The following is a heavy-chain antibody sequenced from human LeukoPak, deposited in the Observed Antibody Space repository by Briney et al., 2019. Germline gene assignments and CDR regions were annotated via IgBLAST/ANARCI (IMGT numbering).Heavy chain of an antibody. CDR1: GYTFTSYG. Sequence: ASVKVSCKASGYTFTSYGISWVRQAPGQGLEWMGWINPYSGAINYAQKFQGRVTLTRDTSISTAYMELSRLTSGDTAVCYCARDPKSQLLLDYWGQGTLVTVSS. J-gene: IGHJ4*02. CDR3: ARDPKSQLLLDY. D-gene: IGHD2-2*01. V-gene: IGHV1-2*02. CDR2: INPYSGAI.